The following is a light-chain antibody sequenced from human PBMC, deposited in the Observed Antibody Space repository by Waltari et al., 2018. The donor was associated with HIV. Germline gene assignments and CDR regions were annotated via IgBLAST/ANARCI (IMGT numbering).Light chain of an antibody. Sequence: QSALTQPRPVSGSPGQSVTISCNGTSSDVGGYNYVSWYQHHPGKAPKFMIYDVTKRPSGVPDRFSGSKSGNTASLTISGLQAEDEADYYCCSYAGRYTYVFGTGTKVTVL. V-gene: IGLV2-11*01. J-gene: IGLJ1*01. CDR1: SSDVGGYNY. CDR2: DVT. CDR3: CSYAGRYTYV.